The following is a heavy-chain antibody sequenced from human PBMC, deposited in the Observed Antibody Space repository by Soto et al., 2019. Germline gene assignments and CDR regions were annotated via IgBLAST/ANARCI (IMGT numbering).Heavy chain of an antibody. V-gene: IGHV1-18*01. J-gene: IGHJ6*03. CDR2: ISAYNGNT. Sequence: ASVKVSCKASGYTFTSYGISWVRQAPGQGLEWMGWISAYNGNTNYAQKLQGRVTMTTATSRSTAYMELRSLRSDDPAVYYCAGRGRYNWNYVSYYYYMDVWGKGTTVTVSS. CDR1: GYTFTSYG. D-gene: IGHD1-7*01. CDR3: AGRGRYNWNYVSYYYYMDV.